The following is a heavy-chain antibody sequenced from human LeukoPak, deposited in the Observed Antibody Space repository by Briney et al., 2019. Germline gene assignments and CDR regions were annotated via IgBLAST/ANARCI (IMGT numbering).Heavy chain of an antibody. Sequence: SETLSLTCTVSGGSISSYYWSWIRQPPGKGREWIGYIYYSGSTNYNPSLKSRVTISVDTSKNQFSLKLSSVTAADTAVYYCARHGDSSGWYGAFDIWGQGTMVTVSS. CDR2: IYYSGST. V-gene: IGHV4-59*08. J-gene: IGHJ3*02. CDR3: ARHGDSSGWYGAFDI. D-gene: IGHD6-19*01. CDR1: GGSISSYY.